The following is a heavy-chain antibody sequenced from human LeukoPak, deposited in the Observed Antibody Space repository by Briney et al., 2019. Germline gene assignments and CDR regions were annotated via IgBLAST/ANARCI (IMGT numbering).Heavy chain of an antibody. V-gene: IGHV1-18*01. CDR3: AFQGYCSSTSCSTDY. D-gene: IGHD2-2*01. Sequence: GASVKVSCKASGYTFTSYGISWVRQAPGQGLEWMGWISAYNGNTNYAQKLQGRVTMTTDTSTSTAYMGLRSLRSDDTAVYYCAFQGYCSSTSCSTDYWGQGTLVTVSS. CDR2: ISAYNGNT. CDR1: GYTFTSYG. J-gene: IGHJ4*02.